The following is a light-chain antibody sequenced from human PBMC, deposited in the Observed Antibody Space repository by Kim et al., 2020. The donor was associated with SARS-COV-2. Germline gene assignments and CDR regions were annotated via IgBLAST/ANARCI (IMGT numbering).Light chain of an antibody. J-gene: IGKJ1*01. Sequence: ASVGDRVTITCRASQSISSYLHWYQQKPGKAPKLLIYAASSLQSGVPSRFSGSGSGTDFTLTISSLQPEDFATYYCQQSYSTPRPFGQGTKVDIK. CDR1: QSISSY. V-gene: IGKV1-39*01. CDR3: QQSYSTPRP. CDR2: AAS.